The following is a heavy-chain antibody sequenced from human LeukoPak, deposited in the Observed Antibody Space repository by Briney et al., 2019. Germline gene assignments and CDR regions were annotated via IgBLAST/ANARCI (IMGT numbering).Heavy chain of an antibody. CDR2: IYHSGST. V-gene: IGHV4-4*02. Sequence: PSETLSLTCAVSGGSISSSNWWSWVRQPPGKGLEWIGEIYHSGSTNYNPSLKGRVTISVDKSKNQFSLKLSSVTAADTAVYYCARSGNPLFDYWGQGTLVTVSS. J-gene: IGHJ4*02. CDR1: GGSISSSNW. D-gene: IGHD4-23*01. CDR3: ARSGNPLFDY.